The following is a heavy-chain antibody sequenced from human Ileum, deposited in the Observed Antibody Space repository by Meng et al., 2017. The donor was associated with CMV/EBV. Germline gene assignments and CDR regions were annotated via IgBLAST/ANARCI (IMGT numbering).Heavy chain of an antibody. CDR2: ISTYNGDT. V-gene: IGHV1-18*01. Sequence: VQLMQHEAEVQKPGASLKVSFKASGYTFTSYGISWVRQAPGQGLEWMGWISTYNGDTYYAQNLQGRVTMTTDTSTSTAYMELRSLRSDDTAVYYCARKDDGVYLGALDYWGQGTLVTVSS. CDR1: GYTFTSYG. CDR3: ARKDDGVYLGALDY. J-gene: IGHJ4*02. D-gene: IGHD4-17*01.